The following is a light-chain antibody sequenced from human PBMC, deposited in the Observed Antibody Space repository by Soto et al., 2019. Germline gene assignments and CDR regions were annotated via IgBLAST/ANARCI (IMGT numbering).Light chain of an antibody. CDR2: AAS. V-gene: IGKV1-39*01. J-gene: IGKJ1*01. CDR3: QEYYTYPWT. CDR1: QSISSY. Sequence: DLQMTQSPSSLSASVGDRVTIPCRASQSISSYLNWYQQKPGKAPKLLIYAASSLQSGVPSRFSGSGSGTDFTLTISSLQPEDFATYFCQEYYTYPWTFGQGPRWIS.